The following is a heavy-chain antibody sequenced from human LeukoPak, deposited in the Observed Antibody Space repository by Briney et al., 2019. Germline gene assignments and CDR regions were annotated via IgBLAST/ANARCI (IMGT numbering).Heavy chain of an antibody. CDR3: ARHQYYYDSRAYYIDF. J-gene: IGHJ4*02. CDR1: GYIFTSYW. D-gene: IGHD3-22*01. Sequence: GESLKISFEGSGYIFTSYWIGWVRQMPGKGQEWMGIIYPGGSDTRYSPSFQGQVTISADKSSSTAYLQWNSLRASDTAMYYCARHQYYYDSRAYYIDFWGQGTLVTVSS. V-gene: IGHV5-51*01. CDR2: IYPGGSDT.